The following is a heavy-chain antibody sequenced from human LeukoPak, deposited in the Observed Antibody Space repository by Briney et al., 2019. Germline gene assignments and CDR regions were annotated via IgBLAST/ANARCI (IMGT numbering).Heavy chain of an antibody. Sequence: GGSVRLSCAASGCTFSGSAMSWVRQAPGRGLQWVTAIGVYDDSTFYADSVKGRFTISRDNSKNTLYLQMNSLRAEDTALYYCVRTNYDLLDYWGQGTLATVFS. V-gene: IGHV3-23*01. CDR3: VRTNYDLLDY. D-gene: IGHD3-3*01. J-gene: IGHJ4*02. CDR2: IGVYDDST. CDR1: GCTFSGSA.